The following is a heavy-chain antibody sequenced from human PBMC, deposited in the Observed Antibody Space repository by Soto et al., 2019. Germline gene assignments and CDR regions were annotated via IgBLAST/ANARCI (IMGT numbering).Heavy chain of an antibody. CDR1: GYTFTSYG. Sequence: QVQLVQSGAEVKKPGASVKVSCKASGYTFTSYGISWVRQAPGQGLEWMGWISAYNGNTNYAQKLQCRVTMTTYTSPRTAYMELRSLRSDDTDVYYCARGEEVVPGAIQWWGYYYYCGMDVWGQGNTVTLSS. D-gene: IGHD2-2*01. CDR2: ISAYNGNT. J-gene: IGHJ6*02. CDR3: ARGEEVVPGAIQWWGYYYYCGMDV. V-gene: IGHV1-18*04.